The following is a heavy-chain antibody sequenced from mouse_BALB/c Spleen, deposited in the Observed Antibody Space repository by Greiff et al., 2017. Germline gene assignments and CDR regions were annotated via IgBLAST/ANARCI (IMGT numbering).Heavy chain of an antibody. D-gene: IGHD2-4*01. CDR3: AIDYDGSWFAY. CDR2: IDPANGNT. Sequence: VQLKESGAELVKPGASVKLSCKASGFNIKDTYMHWVKQRPEQGLEWIGRIDPANGNTKYDPKFQGKATITADTSSNTAYLTLSSLTSEDTAVYSCAIDYDGSWFAYWGQGTRVTVSA. V-gene: IGHV14-3*02. CDR1: GFNIKDTY. J-gene: IGHJ3*01.